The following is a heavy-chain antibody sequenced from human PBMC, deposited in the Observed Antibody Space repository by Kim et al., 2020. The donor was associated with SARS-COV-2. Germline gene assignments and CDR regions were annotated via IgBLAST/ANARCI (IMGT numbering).Heavy chain of an antibody. V-gene: IGHV4-34*01. Sequence: SETLSLTCAVYGGSFSGYRWSWIRQPPGKGLEWIGEINHSGSTNYNPSLKSRVTISVDTSKNQFSLKLSSVTAADTAVYYCARGTKQWLVLHYYYYMDVWGKGTTVTVSS. D-gene: IGHD6-19*01. CDR3: ARGTKQWLVLHYYYYMDV. J-gene: IGHJ6*03. CDR2: INHSGST. CDR1: GGSFSGYR.